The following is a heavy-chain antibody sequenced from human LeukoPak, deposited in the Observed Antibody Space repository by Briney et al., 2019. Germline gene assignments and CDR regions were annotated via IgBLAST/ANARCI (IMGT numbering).Heavy chain of an antibody. CDR3: AKSHHLPAIDY. Sequence: PGGSLTLSWPASGSSFGNYCMTWVRQLAGKVLEWVSAISGSGGSTYYAVSVKGRFTSSRDNTKNSLYLKMNSLRADDTAVYYCAKSHHLPAIDYWGQGTLVTVSS. CDR2: ISGSGGST. V-gene: IGHV3-23*01. J-gene: IGHJ4*02. D-gene: IGHD3-3*02. CDR1: GSSFGNYC.